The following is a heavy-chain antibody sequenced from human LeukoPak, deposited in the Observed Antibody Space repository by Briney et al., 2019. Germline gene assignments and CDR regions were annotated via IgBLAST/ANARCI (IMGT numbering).Heavy chain of an antibody. CDR1: GFTFSSYA. Sequence: PGGSPRLSCAASGFTFSSYAMSWVRQAPGKGLDLVSEISGSGGSTYYADSVKGRFTISRDNSKNTLYLQMSSLRAEDTAVYYCAKGYSSGWYNWFDPWGQGTLVTVSS. CDR2: ISGSGGST. J-gene: IGHJ5*02. V-gene: IGHV3-23*01. CDR3: AKGYSSGWYNWFDP. D-gene: IGHD6-19*01.